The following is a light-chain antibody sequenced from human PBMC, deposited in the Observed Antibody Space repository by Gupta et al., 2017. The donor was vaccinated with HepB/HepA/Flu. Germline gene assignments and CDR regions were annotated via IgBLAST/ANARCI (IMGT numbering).Light chain of an antibody. CDR1: SLRSYY. CDR3: KSRDSSGNHLV. V-gene: IGLV3-19*01. CDR2: GKN. J-gene: IGLJ2*01. Sequence: SSELTHDPAVSVPLGQTVRITCQGDSLRSYYATWYQQKPGQAPVLVIYGKNNRPSGIPDRFSGSSSGNTASLTITGAQAEDEADYYCKSRDSSGNHLVFGGGTKLTVL.